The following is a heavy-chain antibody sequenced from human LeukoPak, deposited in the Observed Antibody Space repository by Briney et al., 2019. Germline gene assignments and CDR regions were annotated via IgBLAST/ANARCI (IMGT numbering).Heavy chain of an antibody. CDR2: IHYSGNT. Sequence: PSETLSLTCTVSGGSTSSSNYYWGWIRQPPGKGLEWIGGIHYSGNTYYNPSLKSRVTISIDTSKNQFSLKLSSVTAADTAVYYCARLGAGPTYYDFWSGYSSFYFDYWGQGTLVTVSS. CDR3: ARLGAGPTYYDFWSGYSSFYFDY. D-gene: IGHD3-3*01. CDR1: GGSTSSSNYY. V-gene: IGHV4-39*01. J-gene: IGHJ4*02.